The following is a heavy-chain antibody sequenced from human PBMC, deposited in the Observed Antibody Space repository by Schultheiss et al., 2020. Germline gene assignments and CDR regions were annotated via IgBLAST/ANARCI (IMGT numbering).Heavy chain of an antibody. J-gene: IGHJ4*02. CDR3: ARRKRTDFDS. Sequence: SETLSLTYTVSGGSIISNNFYWGWIRQPPGKGLEWIGYIYYSGSTYYNPSLKSRVTISVDTSKNQFSLKLSSVTAADTAVYYCARRKRTDFDSWGQGTLGTVSS. V-gene: IGHV4-39*07. CDR2: IYYSGST. CDR1: GGSIISNNFY. D-gene: IGHD1-14*01.